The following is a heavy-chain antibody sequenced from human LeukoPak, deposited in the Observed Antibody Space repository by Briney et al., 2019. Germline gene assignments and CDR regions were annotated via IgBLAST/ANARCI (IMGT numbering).Heavy chain of an antibody. CDR3: ARGRYRGNREDAFDI. CDR2: IKEDGSEK. D-gene: IGHD2-2*02. CDR1: GFTFSSYW. J-gene: IGHJ3*02. Sequence: PGGSLRLSCAASGFTFSSYWMSWVRQAPGKGLEWVANIKEDGSEKQYVDSVKGRFTISRDNAKNSLYLQMNSLRGEDTAPYYCARGRYRGNREDAFDIWGQGTMVTVSS. V-gene: IGHV3-7*01.